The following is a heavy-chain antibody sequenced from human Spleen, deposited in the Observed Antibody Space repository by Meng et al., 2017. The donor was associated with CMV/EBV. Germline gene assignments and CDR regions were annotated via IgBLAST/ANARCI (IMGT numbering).Heavy chain of an antibody. Sequence: LSVPCTGSGGSISSGSYYWGWIRQPPGKGLEWIGTIYYSGNTYYNPSLESRVTISVDTSKNQFSLKLTSVTAADTAVYYCAHGDYVDYWGQGTLVTVSS. V-gene: IGHV4-39*01. CDR1: GGSISSGSYY. J-gene: IGHJ4*02. D-gene: IGHD4-17*01. CDR2: IYYSGNT. CDR3: AHGDYVDY.